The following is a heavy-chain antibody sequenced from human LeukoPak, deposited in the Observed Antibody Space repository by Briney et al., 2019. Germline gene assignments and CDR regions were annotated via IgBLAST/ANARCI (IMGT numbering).Heavy chain of an antibody. J-gene: IGHJ4*02. CDR1: GFTFSSYA. CDR3: TTDPNGLNYYGSGSYRY. V-gene: IGHV3-30-3*01. CDR2: ISYDGSNK. D-gene: IGHD3-10*01. Sequence: PGGSLRLSCAASGFTFSSYAMHWVRQAPGKGLEWVAVISYDGSNKYYADSVKGRFTISRDNSKNTLYLQMNSLKTEDTAVYYCTTDPNGLNYYGSGSYRYWGQGTLVTVSS.